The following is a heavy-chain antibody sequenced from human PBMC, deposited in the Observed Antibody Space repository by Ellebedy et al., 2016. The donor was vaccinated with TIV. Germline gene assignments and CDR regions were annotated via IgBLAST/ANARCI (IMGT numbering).Heavy chain of an antibody. Sequence: SVKVSCXASGGTFSSYAISWVRQAPGQGLEWMGGIIPIFGSANYEQKFQGRVTIIADESTSTAYMELSSLRSEDTAVYYCARDRLSEVLNGGLGVNQLLAPYYMDVWGKGTTVTVSS. CDR2: IIPIFGSA. CDR1: GGTFSSYA. V-gene: IGHV1-69*13. CDR3: ARDRLSEVLNGGLGVNQLLAPYYMDV. D-gene: IGHD2-2*01. J-gene: IGHJ6*03.